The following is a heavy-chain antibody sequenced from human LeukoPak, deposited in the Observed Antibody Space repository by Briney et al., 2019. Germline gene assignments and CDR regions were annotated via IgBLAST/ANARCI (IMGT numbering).Heavy chain of an antibody. V-gene: IGHV3-23*01. J-gene: IGHJ4*02. D-gene: IGHD3-9*01. CDR1: GFTFSNYA. CDR3: AKWWDFDVLTGYYVPDF. CDR2: ITGSGGNT. Sequence: GGSLRLSCAASGFTFSNYAMSWVRQAPGKGLEWVSAITGSGGNTYYADSVKGRFTISRDNSKNTLYLQMNSLRDEDTAVYYCAKWWDFDVLTGYYVPDFWGQGTLVTVSS.